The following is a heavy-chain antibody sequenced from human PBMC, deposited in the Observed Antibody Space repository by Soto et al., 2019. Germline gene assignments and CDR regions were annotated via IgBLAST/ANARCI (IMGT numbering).Heavy chain of an antibody. J-gene: IGHJ4*02. V-gene: IGHV3-23*01. CDR3: AKVGGGYGDYFAY. D-gene: IGHD4-17*01. CDR1: GFTFSIFA. Sequence: EVQLLESGGGLVQPGGSLRLSCAASGFTFSIFAMSWVRQAPGKGLEWVSSFSTGGGTTYYADSVKGRFTISRDNSQNTLYLQMNSLRAEDTAVYYCAKVGGGYGDYFAYWGQGTLVTVSS. CDR2: FSTGGGTT.